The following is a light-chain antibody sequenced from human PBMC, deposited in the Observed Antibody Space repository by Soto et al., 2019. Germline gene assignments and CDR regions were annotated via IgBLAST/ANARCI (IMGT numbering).Light chain of an antibody. CDR1: QSVTNNY. J-gene: IGKJ2*01. V-gene: IGKV3-20*01. CDR3: QHVAFSPRT. Sequence: EIVLTESPATLSLCQGERRTLSCRASQSVTNNYLVWYQQKPGQAPRLLIYGASIRATGIPDRFSGSGSGTDFTLTTSRLEPEDFTVYYCQHVAFSPRTFGQGTKLEIK. CDR2: GAS.